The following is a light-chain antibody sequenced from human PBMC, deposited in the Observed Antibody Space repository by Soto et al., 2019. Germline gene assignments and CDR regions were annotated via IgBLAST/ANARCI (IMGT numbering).Light chain of an antibody. CDR2: VVT. Sequence: QSALTQPRSVSGSPGQSVTISCTGTSIDVGDSHFVSWYQQHPGKAPKLMIYVVTKRPSGVPDRFSGSKSGNTASLTISGLQDEDEADYYCSSFAATHTYIFGTGTKLTVL. CDR3: SSFAATHTYI. J-gene: IGLJ1*01. V-gene: IGLV2-11*01. CDR1: SIDVGDSHF.